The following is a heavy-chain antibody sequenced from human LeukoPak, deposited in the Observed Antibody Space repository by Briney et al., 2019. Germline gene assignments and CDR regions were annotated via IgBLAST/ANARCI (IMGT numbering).Heavy chain of an antibody. CDR2: INHSGST. CDR3: ARDLGLKFPFDY. Sequence: PSETLSLTCAVCGGSFSGYYWSWIRQPPGKGLEWIGEINHSGSTNYNPSLKSRVTISVDTSKNQFSLKLSSVTAADTAVYYCARDLGLKFPFDYWGQGTLVTVSP. V-gene: IGHV4-34*01. J-gene: IGHJ4*02. CDR1: GGSFSGYY.